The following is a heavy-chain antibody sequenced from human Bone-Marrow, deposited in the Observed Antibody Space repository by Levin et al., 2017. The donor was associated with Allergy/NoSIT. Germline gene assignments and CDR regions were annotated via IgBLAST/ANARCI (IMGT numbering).Heavy chain of an antibody. V-gene: IGHV3-23*01. Sequence: LSLTCAASGFTFNSYVMTWVRQAPGKGLEWVSTIIGSGDSTYYADSVKGRFTISRDNSKNTQYLQMNSLRAEDTAVYYCAARTGWYYFDHWGQGILVTVSS. CDR3: AARTGWYYFDH. CDR2: IIGSGDST. CDR1: GFTFNSYV. D-gene: IGHD6-19*01. J-gene: IGHJ4*02.